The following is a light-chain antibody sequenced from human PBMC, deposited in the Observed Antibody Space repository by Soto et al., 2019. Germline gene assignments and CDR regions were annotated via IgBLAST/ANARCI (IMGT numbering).Light chain of an antibody. V-gene: IGKV3-11*01. CDR3: QQYGSSLGVT. CDR2: DAS. Sequence: EVGLTQSPSTLSLTPGERATLSCMASQSVSSYLAWYQQKPGQAPRLLIYDASNRATGIPARFSGSGSGTDFTLTISSLEPEDFAVYYCQQYGSSLGVTFGGGTKV. CDR1: QSVSSY. J-gene: IGKJ4*01.